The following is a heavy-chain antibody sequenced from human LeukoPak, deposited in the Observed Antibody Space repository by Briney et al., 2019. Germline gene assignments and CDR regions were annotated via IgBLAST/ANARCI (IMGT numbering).Heavy chain of an antibody. CDR1: GYTFTSNY. V-gene: IGHV1-46*01. CDR3: ATDRARGCSGGSCYL. CDR2: IYPRDGST. J-gene: IGHJ4*02. D-gene: IGHD2-15*01. Sequence: VASVKVSCKASGYTFTSNYIHWVRQAPGQGLEWMGMIYPRDGSTIYAQKFQGRVTMTEDTSTDTAYMELSSLRSEDTAVYYCATDRARGCSGGSCYLWGQGTLVTVSS.